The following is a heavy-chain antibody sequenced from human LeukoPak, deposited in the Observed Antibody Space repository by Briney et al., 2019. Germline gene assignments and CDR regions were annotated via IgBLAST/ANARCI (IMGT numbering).Heavy chain of an antibody. D-gene: IGHD6-13*01. CDR3: ARGVYIAAALYGY. Sequence: SETLSLTCTVSGGSINNYYWSWIRQPPGKGLEWIGYIYYSGTTNYNPSLKSRVTISVDTSKNQFSLKLNSVTAADTAVYYCARGVYIAAALYGYWGQGTLVTVSS. V-gene: IGHV4-59*01. CDR2: IYYSGTT. J-gene: IGHJ4*02. CDR1: GGSINNYY.